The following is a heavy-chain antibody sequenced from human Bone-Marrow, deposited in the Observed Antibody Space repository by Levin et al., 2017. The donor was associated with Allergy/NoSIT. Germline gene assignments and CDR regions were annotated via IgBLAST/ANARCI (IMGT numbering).Heavy chain of an antibody. CDR3: ARGRSAETAMVLDS. CDR2: ISHSNLYI. D-gene: IGHD5-18*01. V-gene: IGHV3-21*06. Sequence: PGGSLRLSCAASGFAFGTFTMNWVRQVPGRKLEWVASISHSNLYIKYAGSVKGRFTISRDNAKSSLFLQMTSLRGDDTAIYYCARGRSAETAMVLDSWGQGTMVTVSS. J-gene: IGHJ5*01. CDR1: GFAFGTFT.